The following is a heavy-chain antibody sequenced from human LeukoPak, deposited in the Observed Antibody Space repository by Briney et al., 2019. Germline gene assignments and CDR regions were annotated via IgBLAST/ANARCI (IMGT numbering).Heavy chain of an antibody. CDR3: ARQRSYYDSSGYYYAFDI. J-gene: IGHJ3*02. CDR2: IYPGDSDT. V-gene: IGHV5-51*01. Sequence: YWSWIRQPAGKGLEWMGIIYPGDSDTRYSPSFQGQVTISADKSISTAYLQWSSLKASDTAMYYCARQRSYYDSSGYYYAFDIWGQGTMVTVSS. D-gene: IGHD3-22*01. CDR1: YW.